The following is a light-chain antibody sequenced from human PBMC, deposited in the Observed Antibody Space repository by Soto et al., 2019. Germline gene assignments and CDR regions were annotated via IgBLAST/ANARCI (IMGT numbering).Light chain of an antibody. CDR3: CSYAGSSIVV. Sequence: QSALTQPASVSGSPGQSITISCTGTCSDVGSYNLVSWYQQHPGKAPKLMIYEGSKRPSGVSNRFSGSKSGNTASLTISGLQAEDEADYYCCSYAGSSIVVFGGGTKLTVL. V-gene: IGLV2-23*01. J-gene: IGLJ2*01. CDR2: EGS. CDR1: CSDVGSYNL.